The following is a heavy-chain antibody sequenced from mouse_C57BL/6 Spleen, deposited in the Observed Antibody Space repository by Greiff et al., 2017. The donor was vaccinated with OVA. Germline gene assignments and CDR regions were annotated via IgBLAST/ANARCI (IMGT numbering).Heavy chain of an antibody. D-gene: IGHD1-1*01. CDR2: IDPETGGT. CDR3: TRDYYGSSYGRFAY. CDR1: GYTFTDYE. Sequence: QVQLQQSGAELVRPGASVTLSCKASGYTFTDYEMHWVKQTPVHGLEWIGAIDPETGGTAYNQKFKGKAILTADKSSSTAYMELRSLTSEDSAVYYCTRDYYGSSYGRFAYWGQGTLVTVSA. J-gene: IGHJ3*01. V-gene: IGHV1-15*01.